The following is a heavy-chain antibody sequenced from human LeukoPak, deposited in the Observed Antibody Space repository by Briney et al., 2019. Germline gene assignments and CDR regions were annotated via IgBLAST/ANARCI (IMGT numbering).Heavy chain of an antibody. D-gene: IGHD4-17*01. CDR1: GFTFSTYG. CDR3: AKDRQRVAYGGAFDL. CDR2: ISYDGSNN. J-gene: IGHJ3*01. V-gene: IGHV3-30*18. Sequence: GRSLRLSCAASGFTFSTYGMHWVRQAPGKGLEWVALISYDGSNNYHADSVKGRFTISRDNSKKKLYLQMNSLRAEDTAIYYCAKDRQRVAYGGAFDLWGQGTMVTVPS.